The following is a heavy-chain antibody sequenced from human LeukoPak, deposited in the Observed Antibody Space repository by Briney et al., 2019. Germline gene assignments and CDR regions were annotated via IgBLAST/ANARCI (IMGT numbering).Heavy chain of an antibody. D-gene: IGHD2-15*01. CDR1: GGSFSGYY. J-gene: IGHJ4*02. Sequence: PSETLSHTCAVYGGSFSGYYWSWIRQPPGKGLESIGEINHSGSTNYNPSLKSRVTISVDTSKNQFSLKLSSVTAADTAVYYCARQDVVVVAATPFDGRYYFDYWGQGTLVTVSS. V-gene: IGHV4-34*01. CDR2: INHSGST. CDR3: ARQDVVVVAATPFDGRYYFDY.